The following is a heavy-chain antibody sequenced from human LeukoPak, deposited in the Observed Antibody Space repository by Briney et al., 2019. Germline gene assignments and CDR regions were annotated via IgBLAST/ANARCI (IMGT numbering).Heavy chain of an antibody. J-gene: IGHJ6*02. Sequence: SVKVSCKASGGTFSSYTISWVRQAPGQGLEWMGRIIPILGIANYAQKFQGRVTITADKSTSTAYMELSSLRSEDTGVYYCATKRPEAGGDYYYGMDVWGQGTTVTVSS. CDR2: IIPILGIA. D-gene: IGHD2-21*01. CDR3: ATKRPEAGGDYYYGMDV. V-gene: IGHV1-69*02. CDR1: GGTFSSYT.